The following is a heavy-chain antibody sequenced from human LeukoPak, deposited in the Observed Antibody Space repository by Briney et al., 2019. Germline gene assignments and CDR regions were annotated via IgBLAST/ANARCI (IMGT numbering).Heavy chain of an antibody. CDR1: GFTFSSCA. J-gene: IGHJ4*02. Sequence: PGGSLRLSCAASGFTFSSCAMSWVRQAPGKGLEWVSSISGSDGSTYYADSVKGRFAISRDNSKNTLYLQMNSLRAEDTAVYYCAKVSYCSSASCYRDYWGQGTLVTVSS. D-gene: IGHD2-2*01. CDR2: ISGSDGST. V-gene: IGHV3-23*01. CDR3: AKVSYCSSASCYRDY.